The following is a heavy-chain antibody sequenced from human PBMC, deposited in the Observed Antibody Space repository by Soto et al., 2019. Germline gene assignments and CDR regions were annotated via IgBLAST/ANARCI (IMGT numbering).Heavy chain of an antibody. CDR2: NYYSGST. D-gene: IGHD2-2*01. Sequence: QLQLQESGPGLVKPSETLSLTCTVSGGSISSSSYYWGWIRQPPGKGLEWIGSNYYSGSTYYNPSRKSRVTISVDTSKNQFSLKLSSVTAADTAVYYCARAVVVPAAMGYWFDPWGQGTLVTVSS. V-gene: IGHV4-39*01. CDR3: ARAVVVPAAMGYWFDP. CDR1: GGSISSSSYY. J-gene: IGHJ5*02.